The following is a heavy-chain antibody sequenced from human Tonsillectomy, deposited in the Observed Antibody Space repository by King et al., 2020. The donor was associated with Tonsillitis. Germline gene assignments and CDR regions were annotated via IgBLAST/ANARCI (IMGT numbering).Heavy chain of an antibody. D-gene: IGHD3-10*01. J-gene: IGHJ4*02. CDR2: IYRGGST. CDR1: GFTVSSNY. V-gene: IGHV3-66*01. CDR3: ARDKRSSINYYGSGSWGIFDY. Sequence: VQLVESGGGLVQPGGSLRLSCAASGFTVSSNYMSWVRQAPGKGLEWGSVIYRGGSTYYADSVKGRFTISRDNSKNTLYLQMNSLRAEDTAVYYCARDKRSSINYYGSGSWGIFDYWGQGTVVTVSS.